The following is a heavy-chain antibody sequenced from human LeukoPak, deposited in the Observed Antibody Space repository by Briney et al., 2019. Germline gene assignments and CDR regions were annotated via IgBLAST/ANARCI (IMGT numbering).Heavy chain of an antibody. CDR3: ARGKHYYGSGSYYIVNYYYYMDV. Sequence: TSETLSLTCAVYGGSFSGYYWSWIRQPPGKGLEWIGEINHSGSTNYNPSLKSRVTISVDTSMNQFSLKLSSVTAADTAVYYCARGKHYYGSGSYYIVNYYYYMDVWGKGTTVTVSS. CDR2: INHSGST. V-gene: IGHV4-34*01. D-gene: IGHD3-10*01. CDR1: GGSFSGYY. J-gene: IGHJ6*03.